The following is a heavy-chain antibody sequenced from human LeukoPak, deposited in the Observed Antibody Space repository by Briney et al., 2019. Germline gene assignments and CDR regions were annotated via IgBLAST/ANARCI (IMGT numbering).Heavy chain of an antibody. Sequence: GGSLRLSCAAPGFTFSTFGMHWVRQAPGKGLEWVAIIWYDGSDKYYADSVKGRFTVSRDNSKNTLHLQVNSLRAEDTAVYYCARDRGTTSSAGYYFDTWGQGALVTVSS. CDR2: IWYDGSDK. CDR1: GFTFSTFG. J-gene: IGHJ4*02. CDR3: ARDRGTTSSAGYYFDT. D-gene: IGHD6-6*01. V-gene: IGHV3-33*01.